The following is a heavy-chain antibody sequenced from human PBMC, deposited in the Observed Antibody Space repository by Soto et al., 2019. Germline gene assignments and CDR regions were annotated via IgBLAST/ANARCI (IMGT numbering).Heavy chain of an antibody. J-gene: IGHJ4*02. CDR3: ARGRYGDC. D-gene: IGHD1-1*01. CDR1: GYTFTSYG. V-gene: IGHV1-18*01. Sequence: QVHLVQSGAEVKKPGASVKVSCKASGYTFTSYGITWVRQAPGQGLEWMGWISAHNGNTDYAQKLQGRVIVTRDTSTSTAYMELRSMRSDDTAVYYCARGRYGDCWGQGALVTVSS. CDR2: ISAHNGNT.